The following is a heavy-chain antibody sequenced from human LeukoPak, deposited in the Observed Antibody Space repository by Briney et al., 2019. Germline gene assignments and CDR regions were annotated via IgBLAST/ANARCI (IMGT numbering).Heavy chain of an antibody. Sequence: PGGSLRLSCAASGFNFSDYYMSWLRQAPGKGLEWVSYISGSGYTIYYADSVKGRFTISRDNAKNSLYLQMTSLRAEDTAVYYCARDHNSHFDYWGQGTLVTLSS. CDR3: ARDHNSHFDY. D-gene: IGHD2-21*01. V-gene: IGHV3-11*01. CDR1: GFNFSDYY. J-gene: IGHJ4*02. CDR2: ISGSGYTI.